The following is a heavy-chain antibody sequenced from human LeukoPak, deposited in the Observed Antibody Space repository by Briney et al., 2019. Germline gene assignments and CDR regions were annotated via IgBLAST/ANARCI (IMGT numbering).Heavy chain of an antibody. Sequence: PGGSLRLSCAASGFTFDDYTMHWVRQAPGKGLEWVSLISWDGGSTYYADSVKGRFTISRDNSKNSLYLQMNSLRTEDTALYYCAKAQGYSYDAAHFDYWGQGTLVTVSS. V-gene: IGHV3-43*01. CDR1: GFTFDDYT. D-gene: IGHD5-18*01. J-gene: IGHJ4*02. CDR2: ISWDGGST. CDR3: AKAQGYSYDAAHFDY.